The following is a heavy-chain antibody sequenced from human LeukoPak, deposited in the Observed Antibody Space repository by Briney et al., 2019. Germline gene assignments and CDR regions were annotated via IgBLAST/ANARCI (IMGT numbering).Heavy chain of an antibody. J-gene: IGHJ5*02. V-gene: IGHV3-30*02. D-gene: IGHD3-10*01. Sequence: GGSLRLSCAASGFTFSNYGMHWVRQAPGKGLEWVAFIRYDGSNKYYADSVKGRFTISRDNSKNTLYLQMNSLRVEDTAVYYCAKDRSRLTMVRGLPFDPWGQGTLVTVSS. CDR3: AKDRSRLTMVRGLPFDP. CDR2: IRYDGSNK. CDR1: GFTFSNYG.